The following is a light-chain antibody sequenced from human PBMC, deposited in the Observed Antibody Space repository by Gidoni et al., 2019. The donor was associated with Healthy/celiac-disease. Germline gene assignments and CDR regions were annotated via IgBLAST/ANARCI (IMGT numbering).Light chain of an antibody. CDR3: QQYDNLPPYT. V-gene: IGKV1-33*01. CDR1: QDISNY. J-gene: IGKJ2*01. Sequence: DIQITQSPSSLPAAVGDRVTITCQASQDISNYLHWYQQKPGKAPKLLIYDASNLATGVPSRFSGSGSGTDFTFTISSLQPEDIATYYCQQYDNLPPYTFGQGTKLEIK. CDR2: DAS.